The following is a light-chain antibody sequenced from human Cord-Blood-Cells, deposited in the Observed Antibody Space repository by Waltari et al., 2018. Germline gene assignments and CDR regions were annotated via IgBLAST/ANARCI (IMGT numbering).Light chain of an antibody. CDR1: QSVSSY. J-gene: IGKJ5*01. CDR2: DAS. Sequence: EIVLTQSPATLSLSPGERANLSCRASQSVSSYLAWYQQKPGQAPMLLIYDASNRATGIPARFSGSGSGTDFTLTISSLEPEDFAFYYCQQRSNWPSITFGQGTRLEIK. CDR3: QQRSNWPSIT. V-gene: IGKV3-11*01.